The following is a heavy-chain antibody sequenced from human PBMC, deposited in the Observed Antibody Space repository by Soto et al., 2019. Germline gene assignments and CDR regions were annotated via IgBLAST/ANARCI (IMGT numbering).Heavy chain of an antibody. CDR2: ISAYNGNT. J-gene: IGHJ3*01. Sequence: ASVKVSCKASGYTFTSYGISWVRQAPGQGLEWMGWISAYNGNTNYAQKLQGRVTMTSDTSTSKADMELRSLRSDDTAVYYCARVMDYGDAFDFWGQGTMVTVSS. V-gene: IGHV1-18*01. CDR3: ARVMDYGDAFDF. D-gene: IGHD4-17*01. CDR1: GYTFTSYG.